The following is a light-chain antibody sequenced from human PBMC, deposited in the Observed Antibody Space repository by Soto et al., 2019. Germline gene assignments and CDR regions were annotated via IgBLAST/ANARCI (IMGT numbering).Light chain of an antibody. Sequence: IRMTQSPSSFSASTGDRVTITCRASQGISSYLAWYQQKPGKAPKLLIYAASTLQSGVPSRFSGSGSGTDFTLTISCLQSEDFATYYCQQYYSYPPTFGQGTRLEIK. J-gene: IGKJ5*01. V-gene: IGKV1-8*01. CDR2: AAS. CDR3: QQYYSYPPT. CDR1: QGISSY.